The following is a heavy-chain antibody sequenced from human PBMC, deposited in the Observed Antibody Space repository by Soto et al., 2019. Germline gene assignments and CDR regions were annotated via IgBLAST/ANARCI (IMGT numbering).Heavy chain of an antibody. V-gene: IGHV1-69*13. CDR2: IIPIFGTA. CDR1: GGTFSSYA. CDR3: ATQQGGVRGLDPSYYYYYGMDV. Sequence: SVKVSCKASGGTFSSYAISWVRQAPGQGLEWMGGIIPIFGTANYAQKFQGRVTITADESTSTAYMELSSLRSEDTAVYYCATQQGGVRGLDPSYYYYYGMDVWGQGTTVTVSS. D-gene: IGHD3-10*01. J-gene: IGHJ6*02.